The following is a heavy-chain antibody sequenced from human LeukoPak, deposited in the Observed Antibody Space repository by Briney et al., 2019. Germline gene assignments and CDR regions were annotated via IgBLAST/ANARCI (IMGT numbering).Heavy chain of an antibody. CDR3: ARTSYCGGDCLDY. V-gene: IGHV1-69*13. Sequence: SVKVSCKASGGTFSSYAIRWVRQAPGQGLEWMGGIIPIFGTANYAQKFQGRVTITADESTSTAYMELSSLRSEDTAVYYCARTSYCGGDCLDYWGQGTLVTVSS. D-gene: IGHD2-21*02. J-gene: IGHJ4*02. CDR1: GGTFSSYA. CDR2: IIPIFGTA.